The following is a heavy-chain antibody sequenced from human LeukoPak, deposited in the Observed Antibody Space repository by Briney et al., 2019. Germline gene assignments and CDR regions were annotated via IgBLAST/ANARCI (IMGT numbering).Heavy chain of an antibody. Sequence: GGSLRLSCAASGFTFSSYAMSWVRQAPGKGLEWVSTFSVYPDTTYYADSVKGRFTISRDNSKSTLYLQLNSLRVEDTAVYYCAKGSSSWYVEEYYFDYWGQGTLVTVSS. D-gene: IGHD6-13*01. J-gene: IGHJ4*02. CDR2: FSVYPDTT. CDR3: AKGSSSWYVEEYYFDY. V-gene: IGHV3-23*01. CDR1: GFTFSSYA.